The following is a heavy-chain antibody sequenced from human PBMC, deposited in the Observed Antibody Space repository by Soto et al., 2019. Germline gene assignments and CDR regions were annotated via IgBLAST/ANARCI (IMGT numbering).Heavy chain of an antibody. D-gene: IGHD3-10*01. CDR3: AKVPRYIHGCYFDY. Sequence: WGSLRLSCSASVFAFSSYAMSWFRQAPGKGLEWVSRISDAGGATYYADSVKGRFTISRDNSKNTLYLQMDSLRAEDTAVYFCAKVPRYIHGCYFDYWGQGTLVTVS. CDR1: VFAFSSYA. V-gene: IGHV3-23*01. CDR2: ISDAGGAT. J-gene: IGHJ4*02.